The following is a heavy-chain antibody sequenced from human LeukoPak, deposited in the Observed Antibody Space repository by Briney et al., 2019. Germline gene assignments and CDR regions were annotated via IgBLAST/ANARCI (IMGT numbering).Heavy chain of an antibody. Sequence: KSSETLSLTCTVSGGSISNSYWSWIRQPTGKGPEWIGYIHYSGSTNYNPSLRSRVTISVDTSKNQFSLKLSSVTAADTAVYYCARGGWSNDFWGQGTPVTVSS. CDR3: ARGGWSNDF. CDR1: GGSISNSY. V-gene: IGHV4-59*08. CDR2: IHYSGST. J-gene: IGHJ4*02. D-gene: IGHD6-19*01.